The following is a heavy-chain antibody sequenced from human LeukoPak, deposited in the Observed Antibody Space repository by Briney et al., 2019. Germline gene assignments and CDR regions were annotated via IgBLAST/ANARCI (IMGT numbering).Heavy chain of an antibody. J-gene: IGHJ4*02. Sequence: SETLSLTCAVYGGSFSGYYWSWIRQPPGKGLEWIGEINHSGSTNYNPSLKSRVTISVDTSKNQFSLKLSSGTAVDTAVYYCARSGSAGESDYWGQGSLVTVCS. CDR1: GGSFSGYY. CDR3: ARSGSAGESDY. D-gene: IGHD1-26*01. V-gene: IGHV4-34*01. CDR2: INHSGST.